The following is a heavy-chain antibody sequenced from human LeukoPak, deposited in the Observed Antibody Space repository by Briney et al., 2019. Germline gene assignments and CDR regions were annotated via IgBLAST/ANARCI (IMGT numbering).Heavy chain of an antibody. CDR2: INHSGST. J-gene: IGHJ4*02. CDR3: ARRPLYSYGPNDY. V-gene: IGHV4-34*01. D-gene: IGHD5-18*01. Sequence: SETLSLTCAVYGGSFSGYYWSWIRQPPGKGLEWIGEINHSGSTNYNPSLKSRVTMSVDSSENQFSLRLSSVTAADTAVYYCARRPLYSYGPNDYWGQGTLVTVSS. CDR1: GGSFSGYY.